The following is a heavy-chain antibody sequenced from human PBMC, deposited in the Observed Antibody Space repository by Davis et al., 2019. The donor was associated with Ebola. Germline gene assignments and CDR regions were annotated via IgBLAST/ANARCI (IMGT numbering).Heavy chain of an antibody. J-gene: IGHJ3*02. CDR2: ISYDGSNK. CDR3: ARDITMIDGAFDI. CDR1: GFTFSSYA. Sequence: GESLKISCAASGFTFSSYAMHWVRQAPGKGLEWVAVISYDGSNKYYAESVKVRFNISRDNSKHTLYLQMNSLRAEDTAVYYCARDITMIDGAFDIWGQGTMVTVSS. D-gene: IGHD3-22*01. V-gene: IGHV3-30*04.